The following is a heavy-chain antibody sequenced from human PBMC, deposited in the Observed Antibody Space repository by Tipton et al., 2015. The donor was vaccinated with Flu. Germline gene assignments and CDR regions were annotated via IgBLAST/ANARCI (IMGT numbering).Heavy chain of an antibody. D-gene: IGHD6-19*01. V-gene: IGHV6-1*01. CDR2: TYYRSKWYN. J-gene: IGHJ4*02. Sequence: GLVKPSQTLSLTCAISGDSVSSNSAAWNWIRQSPSRGLEWLGRTYYRSKWYNDYAVSVKSRITINPDTSKNQFSLQLNSVTPEDTAVYYCARDSTLPGIAVAGNFDYWGQGTLVTVS. CDR3: ARDSTLPGIAVAGNFDY. CDR1: GDSVSSNSAA.